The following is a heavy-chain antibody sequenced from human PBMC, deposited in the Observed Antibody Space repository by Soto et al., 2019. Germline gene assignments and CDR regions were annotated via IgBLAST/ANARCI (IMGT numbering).Heavy chain of an antibody. CDR1: GVSISSYY. J-gene: IGHJ4*02. D-gene: IGHD3-22*01. V-gene: IGHV4-59*01. CDR3: ARVNLWASSGYYLPTFYYFDY. CDR2: IYYSGST. Sequence: PSETLSLTCTVSGVSISSYYWSWIRQPPGKGLEWIGYIYYSGSTNYNPSLKSRVTISVDTSKNQFSLKLSSVTAADTAVYYCARVNLWASSGYYLPTFYYFDYWGQGTLVTVS.